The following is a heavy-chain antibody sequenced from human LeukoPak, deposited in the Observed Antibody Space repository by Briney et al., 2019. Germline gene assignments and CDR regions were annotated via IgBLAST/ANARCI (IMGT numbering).Heavy chain of an antibody. D-gene: IGHD2-15*01. Sequence: GGSLRLSCAASGLTFSSYGMSWVRQAPGRGLEWVSAISTTGGTTYYADSVRGRFTTSRDNSRNTLYLQMNSLRAEDTAIYYCAKNGDRGAYCSGGTCYPYYYYYMVVWGKGTTVTISS. CDR3: AKNGDRGAYCSGGTCYPYYYYYMVV. J-gene: IGHJ6*03. CDR1: GLTFSSYG. V-gene: IGHV3-23*01. CDR2: ISTTGGTT.